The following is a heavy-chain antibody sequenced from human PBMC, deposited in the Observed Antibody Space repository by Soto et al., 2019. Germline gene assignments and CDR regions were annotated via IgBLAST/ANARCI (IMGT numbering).Heavy chain of an antibody. CDR1: GVTFRSYT. V-gene: IGHV1-69*02. Sequence: QVQLVQSGAEVKKPGSSVRVSCKASGVTFRSYTISWVRQAPGQGLEWMGRTIPVLGVTNYAPKFQDRRTILADEKTSSVHMELGSLRSEDTATYYSRWLITGGSDVSDFWGQGTMVIVSS. CDR2: TIPVLGVT. CDR3: RWLITGGSDVSDF. J-gene: IGHJ3*01. D-gene: IGHD2-15*01.